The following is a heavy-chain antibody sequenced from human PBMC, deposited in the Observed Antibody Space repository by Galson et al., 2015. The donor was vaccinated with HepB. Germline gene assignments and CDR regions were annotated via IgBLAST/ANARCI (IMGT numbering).Heavy chain of an antibody. V-gene: IGHV3-7*01. CDR2: IKQDGSEK. D-gene: IGHD4-17*01. J-gene: IGHJ3*02. Sequence: SLRLSCAASGFTFSNYWMNWVRQAPGKGLAWVANIKQDGSEKHYVESVEGRFTTSRDNAKSSVDLQMSSLRAEDTAVYYCARASYGDWGSDAFDIWGQGTMVTVSS. CDR3: ARASYGDWGSDAFDI. CDR1: GFTFSNYW.